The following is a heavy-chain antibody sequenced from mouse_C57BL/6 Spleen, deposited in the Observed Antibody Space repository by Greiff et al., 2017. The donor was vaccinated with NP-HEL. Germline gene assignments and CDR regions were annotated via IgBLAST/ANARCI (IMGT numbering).Heavy chain of an antibody. CDR2: IYPRSGNT. D-gene: IGHD3-2*02. CDR3: ARPVDSSGYLY. V-gene: IGHV1-81*01. Sequence: QVQLKQSGAELARPGASVKLSCKASGYTFTSYGISWVKQRTGQGLEWIGEIYPRSGNTYYNEKFKGKATLTADKSSSTAYMELRSLTSEDSAVYFCARPVDSSGYLYWGQGTTLTVSS. CDR1: GYTFTSYG. J-gene: IGHJ2*01.